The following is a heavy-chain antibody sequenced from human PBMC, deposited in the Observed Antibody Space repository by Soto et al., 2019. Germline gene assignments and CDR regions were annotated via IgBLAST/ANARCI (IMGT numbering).Heavy chain of an antibody. V-gene: IGHV3-7*01. Sequence: PGGSLRLSCAASGFTFSSYWMSWVRQAPGKGLEWVANIKQDGSEKYYVDSVKGRFTISRDNAKNSLYLQMNSLRAEDTAVYYCAIIAAAGWKMKGGYYYYMAVWGKGTTVTVSS. CDR1: GFTFSSYW. J-gene: IGHJ6*03. D-gene: IGHD6-13*01. CDR2: IKQDGSEK. CDR3: AIIAAAGWKMKGGYYYYMAV.